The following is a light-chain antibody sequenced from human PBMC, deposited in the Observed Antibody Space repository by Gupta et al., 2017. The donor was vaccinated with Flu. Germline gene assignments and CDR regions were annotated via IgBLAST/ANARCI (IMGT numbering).Light chain of an antibody. CDR1: SSDIGDYKY. V-gene: IGLV2-14*01. CDR2: EVS. J-gene: IGLJ1*01. Sequence: SITISCTGTSSDIGDYKYVSWYQQDPGKAHKLIIYEVSHRPSRVSYRFSGSKSGNTASLTISGLQAEDEADYYCSSYTSSSTLVFGTGTTVTVL. CDR3: SSYTSSSTLV.